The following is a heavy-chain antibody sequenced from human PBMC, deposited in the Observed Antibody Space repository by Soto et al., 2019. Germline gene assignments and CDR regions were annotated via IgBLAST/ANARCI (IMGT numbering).Heavy chain of an antibody. V-gene: IGHV4-4*02. CDR2: IYHSGST. D-gene: IGHD6-13*01. CDR3: ARDHGTPTHSSSWDYYYGMDV. CDR1: GGSISSSNW. J-gene: IGHJ6*02. Sequence: QVQLQESGPGLVKPSGTLSLTCAVSGGSISSSNWWSWVRQPPGKGLEWIGEIYHSGSTNYNPSLKSRVTISVDKSKNQFSLKLSSVTAADTAVYYCARDHGTPTHSSSWDYYYGMDVWGQGTTVTVSS.